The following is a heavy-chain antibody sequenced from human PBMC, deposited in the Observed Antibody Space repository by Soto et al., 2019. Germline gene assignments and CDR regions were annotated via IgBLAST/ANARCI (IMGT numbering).Heavy chain of an antibody. J-gene: IGHJ4*02. V-gene: IGHV3-23*01. CDR1: GVTVSSYG. D-gene: IGHD2-15*01. CDR2: ISGSGSST. Sequence: SGSLRISCEASGVTVSSYGMIWVRQAPGKGLEWVSAISGSGSSTYYADSVKGRFTFSRDNSKNTLYLQMNSLRAEDTAVYYCAKRYCRGGSCHGLDYWGQGTLVTVSS. CDR3: AKRYCRGGSCHGLDY.